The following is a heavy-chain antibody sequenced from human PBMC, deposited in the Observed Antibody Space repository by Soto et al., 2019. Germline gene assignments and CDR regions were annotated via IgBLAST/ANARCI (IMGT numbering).Heavy chain of an antibody. CDR3: ARDSRGWSRSGRFDP. Sequence: DSVKVSCKASGYTFTSYAMHWVRQAPGQRLEWMGWINAGNGNTKYSQKFQGRVTITRDTSASTAYMELSSLRSEDTAVYYCARDSRGWSRSGRFDPWGQATLAPVYS. V-gene: IGHV1-3*01. CDR1: GYTFTSYA. CDR2: INAGNGNT. J-gene: IGHJ5*02. D-gene: IGHD6-19*01.